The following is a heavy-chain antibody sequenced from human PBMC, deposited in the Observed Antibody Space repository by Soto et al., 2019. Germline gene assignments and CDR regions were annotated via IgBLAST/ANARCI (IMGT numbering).Heavy chain of an antibody. CDR3: ARDRIAAAQYWYFDL. CDR2: IIPILGIA. V-gene: IGHV1-69*04. J-gene: IGHJ2*01. D-gene: IGHD6-13*01. CDR1: GYTFTSYG. Sequence: SVKVSCKASGYTFTSYGISWVRQAPGQGLEWMGRIIPILGIANYAQKFQGRVTITADKSTSTAYMELSSLRSEDTAVYYCARDRIAAAQYWYFDLWGRGTLVTVSS.